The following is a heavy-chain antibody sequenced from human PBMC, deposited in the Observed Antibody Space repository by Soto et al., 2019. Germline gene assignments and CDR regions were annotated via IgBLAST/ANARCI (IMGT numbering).Heavy chain of an antibody. V-gene: IGHV4-31*03. CDR3: ASSYYYDSSGYYHRY. CDR1: GGSISSGGYY. D-gene: IGHD3-22*01. CDR2: IYYSGST. J-gene: IGHJ4*02. Sequence: SETLSLTCTVSGGSISSGGYYWSWIRQHPGKGLEWIGYIYYSGSTYYDPSLKSRVTISVDTSKNQFSLKLSSVTAADTAVYYCASSYYYDSSGYYHRYWGQGTLVTVSS.